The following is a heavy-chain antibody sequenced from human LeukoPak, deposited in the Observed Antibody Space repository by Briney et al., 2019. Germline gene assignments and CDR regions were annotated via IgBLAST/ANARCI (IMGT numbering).Heavy chain of an antibody. V-gene: IGHV4-31*03. CDR3: ARAQYSSSWYSFFDY. D-gene: IGHD6-13*01. CDR1: GVSISSGGYY. Sequence: PSETLSLTCTVSGVSISSGGYYWSWIRQHPGKGLEWIGYIYYSGSTYYNPSLKSRVTISVDTSKNQFSLKLSSVTAADTAVYYCARAQYSSSWYSFFDYWGQGTLVTVSS. CDR2: IYYSGST. J-gene: IGHJ4*02.